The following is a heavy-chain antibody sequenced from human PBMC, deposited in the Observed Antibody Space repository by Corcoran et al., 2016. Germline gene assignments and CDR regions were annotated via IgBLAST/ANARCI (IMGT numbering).Heavy chain of an antibody. CDR2: IWYDGSNK. CDR3: ARDGDGSGSYDY. CDR1: GFTFSSYG. D-gene: IGHD1-26*01. V-gene: IGHV3-33*01. J-gene: IGHJ4*02. Sequence: QVQLVESGGGVVQPGRSLRLSCAASGFTFSSYGMHWVRQAPGKGLEWVAVIWYDGSNKYYADSVKGRFTISRDNSKNTLYLQMKSLRAEDTAVYYCARDGDGSGSYDYWGQGTLVTVSS.